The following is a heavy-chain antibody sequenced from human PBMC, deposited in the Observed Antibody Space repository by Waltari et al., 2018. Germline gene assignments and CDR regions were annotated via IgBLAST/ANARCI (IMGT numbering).Heavy chain of an antibody. Sequence: QVQLVQSGAEVKKPGASVKVSCKASGYTFTSYGISWVRQAPGQGLEWMGWVRGYTGNTNDARKLQGRVTMTTDTSTSTAYMELRSLRSDDTAVDYGASLVGYCSSTSCSNYYYGMDVWGQGTTVTVSS. CDR1: GYTFTSYG. J-gene: IGHJ6*02. CDR2: VRGYTGNT. D-gene: IGHD2-2*01. V-gene: IGHV1-18*01. CDR3: ASLVGYCSSTSCSNYYYGMDV.